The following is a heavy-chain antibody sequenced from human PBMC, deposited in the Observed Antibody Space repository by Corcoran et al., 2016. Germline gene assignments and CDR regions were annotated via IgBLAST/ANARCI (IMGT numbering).Heavy chain of an antibody. CDR2: IYYSGST. V-gene: IGHV4-59*01. J-gene: IGHJ6*02. CDR1: GGSISSYY. Sequence: QVQLQESGPGLVKPSETLSLTCTVSGGSISSYYWSWIRQPPGKGLEWIGYIYYSGSTNYNPSLKSRVTISVDTSKNQFSLKLSSVTAADTAVYYCARGEVGRYCSGGSCYSYYYYYGMDVWGQGTTVTVSS. CDR3: ARGEVGRYCSGGSCYSYYYYYGMDV. D-gene: IGHD2-15*01.